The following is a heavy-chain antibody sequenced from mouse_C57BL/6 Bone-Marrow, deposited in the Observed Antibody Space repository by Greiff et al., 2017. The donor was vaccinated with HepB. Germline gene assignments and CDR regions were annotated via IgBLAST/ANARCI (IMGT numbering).Heavy chain of an antibody. D-gene: IGHD1-1*01. CDR1: GFTFTDYY. Sequence: EVNVVESGGGLVQPGGSLSLSCAASGFTFTDYYMSWVRQPPGKALEWLGFIRNKANGYTTEYSASVKGRFTISRDNSQSILYLQMNALRAEDSATYYCARYSPPFYGSPDYWGQGTTLTVSS. CDR3: ARYSPPFYGSPDY. CDR2: IRNKANGYTT. V-gene: IGHV7-3*01. J-gene: IGHJ2*01.